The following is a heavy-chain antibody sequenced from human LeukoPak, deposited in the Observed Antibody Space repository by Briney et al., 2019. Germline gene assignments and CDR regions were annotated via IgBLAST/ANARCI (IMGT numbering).Heavy chain of an antibody. CDR2: ISHSGNT. Sequence: PSETLSLTCAVYGGSFSGYYWSWIRRPPGKGLEWFGEISHSGNTNYNASLKRRVTISVDTSKNRFSLKLSSVTAADTAVYYCASGSGGYYAFDYWGQGTLVTVSS. CDR1: GGSFSGYY. D-gene: IGHD1-26*01. V-gene: IGHV4-34*01. J-gene: IGHJ4*02. CDR3: ASGSGGYYAFDY.